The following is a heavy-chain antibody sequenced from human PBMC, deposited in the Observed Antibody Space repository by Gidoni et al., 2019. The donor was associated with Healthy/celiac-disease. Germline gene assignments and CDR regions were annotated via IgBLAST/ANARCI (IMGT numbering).Heavy chain of an antibody. V-gene: IGHV4-31*03. CDR3: ARGDYDFWSGNGDAFDI. CDR2: IYYSGST. Sequence: QVQLQESCPGLVKPSQTLSLTCTVSGGSISSVGYYWSWIRQHPGKGLEWIGYIYYSGSTYYNPSLKSRVTISVDTSKNQFSLKLSSVTAADTAVYYCARGDYDFWSGNGDAFDIWGQGTMVTVSS. J-gene: IGHJ3*02. CDR1: GGSISSVGYY. D-gene: IGHD3-3*01.